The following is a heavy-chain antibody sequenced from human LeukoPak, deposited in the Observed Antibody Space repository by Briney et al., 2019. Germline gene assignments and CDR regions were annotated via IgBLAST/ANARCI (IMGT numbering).Heavy chain of an antibody. V-gene: IGHV1-46*01. CDR3: ARASRFRSPGLLDY. D-gene: IGHD3-10*01. J-gene: IGHJ4*02. CDR1: GYTFTNYY. CDR2: INPSGGST. Sequence: GASVKVSCKASGYTFTNYYMHWVRQAPGQGLEWMGIINPSGGSTSYAQKFQGRVTMTRDMSTSTAYMELRSLRSDDTAVYYCARASRFRSPGLLDYWGQGTPVTVSS.